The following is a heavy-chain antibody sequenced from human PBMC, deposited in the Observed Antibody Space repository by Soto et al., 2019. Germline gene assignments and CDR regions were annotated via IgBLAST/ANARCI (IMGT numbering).Heavy chain of an antibody. V-gene: IGHV1-3*01. J-gene: IGHJ4*02. CDR1: GYTFTSYA. Sequence: ASVKVSCKASGYTFTSYAMHWVLEAPGERLEWMGWINAGNGNTKYSQKFQGRVTITRDTSASTAYMELSSLRSEDTAVYYCARVHRGLYYYDSRGHFDYWGQGTLVTVSS. CDR2: INAGNGNT. CDR3: ARVHRGLYYYDSRGHFDY. D-gene: IGHD3-22*01.